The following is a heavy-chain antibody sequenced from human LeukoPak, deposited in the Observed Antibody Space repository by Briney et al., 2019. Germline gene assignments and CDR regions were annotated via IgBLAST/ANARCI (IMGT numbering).Heavy chain of an antibody. CDR2: MNPNSGNT. Sequence: GASVKVSCKASGHIITSYYMYWVRQAPGHGLEWMGWMNPNSGNTGYAQKFQGRVTMTRNTSISTAYMELSSLRSEDTAVYYCARGNILTGVLYNWFDPWGQGTLVTVSS. CDR3: ARGNILTGVLYNWFDP. J-gene: IGHJ5*02. CDR1: GHIITSYY. V-gene: IGHV1-8*02. D-gene: IGHD3-9*01.